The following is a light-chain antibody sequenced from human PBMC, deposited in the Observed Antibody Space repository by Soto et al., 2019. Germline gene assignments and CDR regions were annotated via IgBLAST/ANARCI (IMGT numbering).Light chain of an antibody. CDR2: RNN. CDR1: SSNIGSNY. J-gene: IGLJ3*02. V-gene: IGLV1-47*01. CDR3: AAWDDSLSGGGV. Sequence: QSALTQPPSASGTPGQRVTISCSGSSSNIGSNYVYWYQQLPGTAPKLLIYRNNQRPSGVPDRFSGSKSGTSASLAISGLRSEDEADYYCAAWDDSLSGGGVFGGGTKLTVL.